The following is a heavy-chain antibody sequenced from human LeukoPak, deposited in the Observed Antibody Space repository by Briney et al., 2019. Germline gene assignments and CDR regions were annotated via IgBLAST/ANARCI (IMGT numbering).Heavy chain of an antibody. CDR2: IYSGGST. D-gene: IGHD3-22*01. J-gene: IGHJ5*02. CDR1: GFTVSSNY. Sequence: GGSLGLSCAASGFTVSSNYMSWVRQAPGKGLEWVSVIYSGGSTYYADSVKGRFTISRDNSKNTLYLQMNSLRAEDTAVYYCARDLYYDSSGYYYHWGQGTLVTVSS. CDR3: ARDLYYDSSGYYYH. V-gene: IGHV3-66*01.